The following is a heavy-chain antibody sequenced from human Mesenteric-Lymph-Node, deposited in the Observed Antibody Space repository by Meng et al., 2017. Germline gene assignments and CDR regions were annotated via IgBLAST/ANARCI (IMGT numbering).Heavy chain of an antibody. D-gene: IGHD2-15*01. CDR2: ISGSGGST. CDR1: GFTFSSYA. Sequence: GESLKISCAASGFTFSSYAMNWDRQAPGKGLEWVSGISGSGGSTYYADSVKGRFTISRDNSKNTLYVHMNSLRVEDTAVYYCAKGLVPPCRGGNCYHFAFWGHGTLVTVSS. CDR3: AKGLVPPCRGGNCYHFAF. J-gene: IGHJ4*01. V-gene: IGHV3-23*01.